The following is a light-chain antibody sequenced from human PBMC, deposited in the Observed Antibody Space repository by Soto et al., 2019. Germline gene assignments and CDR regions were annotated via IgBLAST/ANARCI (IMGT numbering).Light chain of an antibody. CDR2: EVS. V-gene: IGLV2-14*01. CDR3: SSYTTTNTYV. Sequence: LTQPASVSGSPGQSITISCTGTSSDVGGYNYVSWYQQHPDKAPKLMIYEVSNRPSGVSNRFSGSKSGNTASLTISGLQAEDEADYYCSSYTTTNTYVFGTGTKLTVL. J-gene: IGLJ1*01. CDR1: SSDVGGYNY.